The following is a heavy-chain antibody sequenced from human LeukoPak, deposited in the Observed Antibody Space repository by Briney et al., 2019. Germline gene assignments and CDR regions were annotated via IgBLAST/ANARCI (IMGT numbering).Heavy chain of an antibody. CDR2: IYHSGRT. CDR3: AREMVRRGAFDV. J-gene: IGHJ3*01. Sequence: SETLSLTCTVSGYSISSGYYWGWIRQPPGKGLEWIGSIYHSGRTFYNPSLKSRVTISVDTSKNQFSLKLTSVTAADTAVYYCAREMVRRGAFDVWGQGTMVTVSS. V-gene: IGHV4-38-2*02. D-gene: IGHD2-8*01. CDR1: GYSISSGYY.